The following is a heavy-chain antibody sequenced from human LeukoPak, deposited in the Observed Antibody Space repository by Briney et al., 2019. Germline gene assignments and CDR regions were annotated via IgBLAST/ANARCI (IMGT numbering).Heavy chain of an antibody. CDR2: IYTSGST. V-gene: IGHV4-4*09. J-gene: IGHJ4*02. D-gene: IGHD2-2*01. CDR3: ARHYCTSTSCFYFVY. Sequence: SETLSLTCTVSGGSISSYYWSWIRQPPGKGLEWIGYIYTSGSTNYNPSLKSRVTISVDTSKNQFPLKLSSVTAADTAVYYCARHYCTSTSCFYFVYWGQGTLVTVSS. CDR1: GGSISSYY.